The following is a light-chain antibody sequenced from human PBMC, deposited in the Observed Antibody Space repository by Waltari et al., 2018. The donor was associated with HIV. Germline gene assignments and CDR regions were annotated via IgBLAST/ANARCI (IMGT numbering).Light chain of an antibody. Sequence: QSVFTQPPSVVAAPGQKFTSPCSASSSHIGTKYVSSYQQLPGTAPKLLIYDNNKRPSGIPDRFSGSKSGTSATLGITGLQTGDEADYYCGTWDSSLSAGVFGGGTKLTVL. CDR1: SSHIGTKY. J-gene: IGLJ2*01. CDR3: GTWDSSLSAGV. CDR2: DNN. V-gene: IGLV1-51*01.